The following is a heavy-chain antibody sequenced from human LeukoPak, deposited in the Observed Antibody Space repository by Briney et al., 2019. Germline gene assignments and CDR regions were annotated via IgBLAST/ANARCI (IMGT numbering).Heavy chain of an antibody. Sequence: PSETLSLTCAVYGGSFSGYDWSWIRQPPGKGLEWIGEINHSGSTNYNPSLKSRVTISVDTSKNQFSLKLSSVTAADTAVYYCARAARGGGRMYNWFDPWGQGTLVTVSS. CDR2: INHSGST. CDR3: ARAARGGGRMYNWFDP. D-gene: IGHD1-26*01. V-gene: IGHV4-34*01. J-gene: IGHJ5*02. CDR1: GGSFSGYD.